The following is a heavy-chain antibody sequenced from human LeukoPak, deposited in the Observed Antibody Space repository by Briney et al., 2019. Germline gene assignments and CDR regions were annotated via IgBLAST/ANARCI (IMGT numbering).Heavy chain of an antibody. V-gene: IGHV1-2*02. CDR2: INPSSGGT. Sequence: ASVKVSCKASGYTFIGYYMHWVRQAPGQGLAWMGWINPSSGGTNYAQKFQGRVTMTRDTSISTAYMELSRLISDDTAVYYCARDYDSSGYQPPDYWGQGTLVTVSS. J-gene: IGHJ4*02. CDR3: ARDYDSSGYQPPDY. D-gene: IGHD3-22*01. CDR1: GYTFIGYY.